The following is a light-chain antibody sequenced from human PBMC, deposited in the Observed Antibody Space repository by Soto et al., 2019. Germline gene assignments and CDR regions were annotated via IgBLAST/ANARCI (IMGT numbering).Light chain of an antibody. CDR2: GAS. J-gene: IGKJ4*01. V-gene: IGKV3-20*01. CDR3: HQYGTLPRS. CDR1: QSLGSTF. Sequence: EILLTQSPGTLSLSPGDRATLSCRASQSLGSTFLAWYQQKSGQSPRLLIYGASDRATDIPDRFSGSGSGADFTLTISRLEPEDFAVYFCHQYGTLPRSFGGGTKVDIK.